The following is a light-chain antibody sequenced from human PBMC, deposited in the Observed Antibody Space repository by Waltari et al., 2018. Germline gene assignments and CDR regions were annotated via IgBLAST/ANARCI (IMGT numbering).Light chain of an antibody. CDR3: QQSGTFPPT. J-gene: IGKJ1*01. CDR2: HAS. V-gene: IGKV1-12*01. CDR1: EDIRTW. Sequence: DIRMTQPPSSVPASVGDRFTTTCLASEDIRTWLAWYQQKPGKAPRLLIYHASGLQSGVPSRFSGSGSGTDFTLTINSLQPEDFATYSCQQSGTFPPTFGPGTKVEI.